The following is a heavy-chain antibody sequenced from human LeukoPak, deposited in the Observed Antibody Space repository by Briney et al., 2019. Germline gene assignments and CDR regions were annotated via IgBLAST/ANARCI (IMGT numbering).Heavy chain of an antibody. CDR1: GGSISSSNW. CDR3: ARGKEWLRFKPFDY. Sequence: SGTLSLTCAVSGGSISSSNWWSWVRQPPVKGLEWIGEIYHSGSTNYNPSLKSRVTISVDTSKNQFSLKLSSVTAADTAVYYCARGKEWLRFKPFDYWGQGTLVTVSS. CDR2: IYHSGST. V-gene: IGHV4-4*02. D-gene: IGHD5-12*01. J-gene: IGHJ4*02.